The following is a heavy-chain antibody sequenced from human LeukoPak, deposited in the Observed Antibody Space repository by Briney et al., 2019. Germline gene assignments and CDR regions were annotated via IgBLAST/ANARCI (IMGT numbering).Heavy chain of an antibody. J-gene: IGHJ3*02. CDR1: GGSISSYY. CDR2: IYYSGST. V-gene: IGHV4-59*01. CDR3: ARDPSGSYYLSGAFDI. D-gene: IGHD1-26*01. Sequence: SETLSLTCTVSGGSISSYYWSWIRQPPGKGLKWIGYIYYSGSTNYNPSLKSRVTISVDTSKNQFSLKLSSVTAADTAVYYCARDPSGSYYLSGAFDIWGQGTMVTVSS.